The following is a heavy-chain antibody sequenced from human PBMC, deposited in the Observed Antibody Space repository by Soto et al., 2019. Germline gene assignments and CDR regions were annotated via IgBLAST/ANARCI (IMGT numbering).Heavy chain of an antibody. Sequence: GGSLRLSCAASGFIFSNYGMRWVRQAPGKGLERVSSVSTGGDTYYADSVKGRFTISRDNSKNTLYLQMNILRVDDAAVYYCTTVRAYYSDHWGQGTLVTVSS. CDR3: TTVRAYYSDH. V-gene: IGHV3-23*01. CDR1: GFIFSNYG. CDR2: VSTGGDT. J-gene: IGHJ4*02. D-gene: IGHD3-16*01.